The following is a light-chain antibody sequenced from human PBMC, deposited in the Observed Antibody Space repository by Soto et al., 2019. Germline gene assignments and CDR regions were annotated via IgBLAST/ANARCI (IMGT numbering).Light chain of an antibody. CDR1: QSVRSSY. V-gene: IGKV3-20*01. Sequence: EIVLTQSPGTLSLSPEERATLNCRASQSVRSSYLAWYQQQPGQAPRLLIHGASRRATGIPDRFSGSGSGTDFTLTINRLEPEDFAVYFCQQYGDMWTFGQGTKVDIK. J-gene: IGKJ1*01. CDR2: GAS. CDR3: QQYGDMWT.